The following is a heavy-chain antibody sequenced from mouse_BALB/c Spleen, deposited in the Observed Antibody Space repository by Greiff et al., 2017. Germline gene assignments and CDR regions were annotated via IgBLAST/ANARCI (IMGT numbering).Heavy chain of an antibody. D-gene: IGHD1-1*01. CDR2: IYPGGGYT. J-gene: IGHJ1*01. Sequence: QVQLKESGAELVRPGTSVKISCKASGYTFTNYWLGWVKQRPGHGLEWIGDIYPGGGYTNYNEKFKGKATLTADTSSSTAYMQLSSLTSEDSAVYFCARKGDYYGSSYWYFDVWGAGTTVTVSS. V-gene: IGHV1-63*02. CDR1: GYTFTNYW. CDR3: ARKGDYYGSSYWYFDV.